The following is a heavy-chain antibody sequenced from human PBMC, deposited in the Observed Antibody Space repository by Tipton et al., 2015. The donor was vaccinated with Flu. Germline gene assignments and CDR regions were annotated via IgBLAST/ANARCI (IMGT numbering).Heavy chain of an antibody. Sequence: GLVKPSETLSLTCAVSGYSISSAYYWGWVRQPPGKGLEWIGTIYHSGSTYYNPSLKSRLTMSVDTSKNQFSLKLSSMTAADTAVYYCARHTGDSVRGVIDYWGQGTLVTVSS. D-gene: IGHD3-10*02. CDR3: ARHTGDSVRGVIDY. J-gene: IGHJ4*02. CDR2: IYHSGST. CDR1: GYSISSAYY. V-gene: IGHV4-38-2*01.